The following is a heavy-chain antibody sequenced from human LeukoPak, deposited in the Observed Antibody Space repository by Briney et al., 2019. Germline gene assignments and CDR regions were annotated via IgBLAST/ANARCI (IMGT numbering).Heavy chain of an antibody. V-gene: IGHV1-69*13. CDR3: ARDQDSGSYQAYYYYGMDV. J-gene: IGHJ6*02. CDR1: GGTFSSYA. D-gene: IGHD1-26*01. Sequence: SVKVSCKASGGTFSSYAISWVRQAPGQGLEWMGGITPIFGTANYAQKFQGRVTITADESTSTAYMELSSLRSEDTAVYYCARDQDSGSYQAYYYYGMDVWGQGTTVTVSS. CDR2: ITPIFGTA.